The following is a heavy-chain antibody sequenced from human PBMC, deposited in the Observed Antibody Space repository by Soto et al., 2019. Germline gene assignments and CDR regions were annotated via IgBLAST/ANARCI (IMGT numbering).Heavy chain of an antibody. J-gene: IGHJ4*02. D-gene: IGHD5-18*01. V-gene: IGHV4-39*01. CDR1: DDSISSSSYY. CDR2: IYYSGIT. Sequence: SETLSLTCTVSDDSISSSSYYWGWIRQPPGKGLEWIGSIYYSGITYYNPSLKSRVTISVDTSKNQFSLKLSSVAAADTAVYYCARQRRGYSYGSLYWGQGTLVTV. CDR3: ARQRRGYSYGSLY.